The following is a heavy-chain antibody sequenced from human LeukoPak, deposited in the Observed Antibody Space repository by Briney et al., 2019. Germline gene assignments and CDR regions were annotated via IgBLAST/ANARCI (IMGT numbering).Heavy chain of an antibody. CDR3: SRSSEYSTSSGQNL. CDR1: GFTFSVYR. D-gene: IGHD6-6*01. CDR2: ISSSGSYI. Sequence: GESLRLSCAASGFTFSVYRMNWVRQPPGKGLECVASISSSGSYIYHADSVKGRFTISRDNAKNSLYLQMNSLRVEDTAVYYCSRSSEYSTSSGQNLWGQGTLVTVSS. J-gene: IGHJ4*02. V-gene: IGHV3-21*01.